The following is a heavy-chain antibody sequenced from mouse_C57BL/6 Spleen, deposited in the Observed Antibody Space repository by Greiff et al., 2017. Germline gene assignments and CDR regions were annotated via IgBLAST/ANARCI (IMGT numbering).Heavy chain of an antibody. J-gene: IGHJ1*03. CDR2: ISSGGSYT. D-gene: IGHD2-5*01. CDR3: ARLSNIWYFDV. V-gene: IGHV5-6*01. CDR1: GFTFSSYG. Sequence: EVQLVESGGDLVKPGGSLKLSCAASGFTFSSYGMSWVRQTPDKRLEWVATISSGGSYTYYPDSVKGRFTISRDNAKNTLYLQMSSLKSEDTAMYYCARLSNIWYFDVWGTGTTVTVSS.